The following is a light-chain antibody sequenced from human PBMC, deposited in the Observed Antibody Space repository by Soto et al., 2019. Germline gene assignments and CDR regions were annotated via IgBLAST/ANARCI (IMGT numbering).Light chain of an antibody. CDR1: SSDVGSYNL. Sequence: QPVLTQPASVSGSPGQSITISCTGTSSDVGSYNLVSWYHQHPGKAPKIMIYEGSKRPSGVSNRFSGSKSGNTASLTISGFQAEDEADYYCCSYAGGDTFVFGTGTKVTVL. CDR2: EGS. V-gene: IGLV2-23*01. CDR3: CSYAGGDTFV. J-gene: IGLJ1*01.